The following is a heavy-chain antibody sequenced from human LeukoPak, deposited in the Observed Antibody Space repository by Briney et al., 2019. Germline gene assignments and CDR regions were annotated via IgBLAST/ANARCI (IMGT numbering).Heavy chain of an antibody. J-gene: IGHJ6*03. CDR2: INSDGSST. D-gene: IGHD5-24*01. CDR1: GFTFSSYW. Sequence: GGSLRLSCAASGFTFSSYWMHWVRQAPGKGLVWVSRINSDGSSTSYADSVKGRFTISRDNAKNTLYLQMNSLRAEDTAVYYCARGGGRDYYYYMDVWGKGTTVTVSS. V-gene: IGHV3-74*01. CDR3: ARGGGRDYYYYMDV.